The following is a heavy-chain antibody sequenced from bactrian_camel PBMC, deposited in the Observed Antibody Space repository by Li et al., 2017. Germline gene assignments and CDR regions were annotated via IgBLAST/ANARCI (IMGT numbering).Heavy chain of an antibody. Sequence: HVQLVESGGGSVQAGGSLRLSCTDISRTYCMGWFRQAPGKQREGVAAIDSDGTTSYTDSVKGRFTISKDNVKNIPYLQMNGLKPEDSALYRCAASWDVTALEALGRIARPEFGYWGEGTQVTVS. J-gene: IGHJ6*01. CDR1: SRTYC. D-gene: IGHD5*01. CDR3: AASWDVTALEALGRIARPEFGY. V-gene: IGHV3S53*01. CDR2: IDSDGTT.